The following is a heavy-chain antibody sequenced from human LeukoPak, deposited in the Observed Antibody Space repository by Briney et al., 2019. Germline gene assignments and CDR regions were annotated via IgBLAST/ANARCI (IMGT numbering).Heavy chain of an antibody. CDR2: ISGSGGSA. Sequence: GGSLRLSCAASGFTFSSYAMSWVRQAPGKGLEWVSAISGSGGSAYYADSVKGRFTISRDNSKNTLYLQMNSLRAEDTAVYYCAKVGGTIFRYYGMDVWGQGTTVTVSS. J-gene: IGHJ6*02. V-gene: IGHV3-23*01. CDR3: AKVGGTIFRYYGMDV. D-gene: IGHD3-3*01. CDR1: GFTFSSYA.